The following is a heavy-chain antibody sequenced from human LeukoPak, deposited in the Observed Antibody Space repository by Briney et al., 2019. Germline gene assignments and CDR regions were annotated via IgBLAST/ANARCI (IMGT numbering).Heavy chain of an antibody. CDR3: ARELHYYVAMDV. J-gene: IGHJ6*02. V-gene: IGHV3-23*01. Sequence: SGGSLRLSCEASGFTFSAYAMTWVRQAPGKGLEWVSSIGSDNKPHYSESVKGRFAISRDNSKNTLFLQLHNPRVEDTALYYCARELHYYVAMDVWGQGTTVTVSS. CDR1: GFTFSAYA. CDR2: IGSDNKP. D-gene: IGHD3-10*02.